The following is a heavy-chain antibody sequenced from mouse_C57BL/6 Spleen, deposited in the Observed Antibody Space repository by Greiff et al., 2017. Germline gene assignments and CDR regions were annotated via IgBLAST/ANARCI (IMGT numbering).Heavy chain of an antibody. CDR2: IWSGGST. Sequence: QVQLKESGPGLVQPSQSLSITCTVSGFSLTSYGVHWVRPSPGKGLEWLGVIWSGGSTDYNAAFISRLSISKDNSKSQVFFKMNSLQADDTAIYYCARGSNGAMDYWGQGTSVTVSS. J-gene: IGHJ4*01. D-gene: IGHD2-5*01. CDR1: GFSLTSYG. CDR3: ARGSNGAMDY. V-gene: IGHV2-2*01.